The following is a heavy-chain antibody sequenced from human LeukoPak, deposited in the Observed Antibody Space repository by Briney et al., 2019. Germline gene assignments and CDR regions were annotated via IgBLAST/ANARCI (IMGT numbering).Heavy chain of an antibody. D-gene: IGHD6-13*01. CDR1: GNSFGDYY. V-gene: IGHV4-4*07. J-gene: IGHJ4*02. Sequence: SETLSLTCTVSGNSFGDYYWSWIRQPAGKGLEWIGRIYTSGSTTYNPSLKSRVTMSVDTSKNQFSLKLSSVTAADTAIYYCASVIAAAGTLSYYFDYWGQGTLVTVSS. CDR3: ASVIAAAGTLSYYFDY. CDR2: IYTSGST.